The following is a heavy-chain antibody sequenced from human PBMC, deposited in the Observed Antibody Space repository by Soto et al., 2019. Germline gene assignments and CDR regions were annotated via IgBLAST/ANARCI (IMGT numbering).Heavy chain of an antibody. CDR2: IFPGDSDT. Sequence: HGESLKISCKGSGYIFTSNWIAWVRQMPGKGLEWMGTIFPGDSDTTYSPSSQGQVTISADKSISTTYLQWSGLKASDTAMYYCARQDSRGYAYWGQGTVVTVSS. D-gene: IGHD6-19*01. CDR3: ARQDSRGYAY. J-gene: IGHJ4*02. CDR1: GYIFTSNW. V-gene: IGHV5-51*01.